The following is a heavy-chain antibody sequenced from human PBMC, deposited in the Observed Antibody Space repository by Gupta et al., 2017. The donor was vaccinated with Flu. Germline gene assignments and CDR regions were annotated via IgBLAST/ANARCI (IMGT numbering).Heavy chain of an antibody. Sequence: QLQLQESGPGLVKPSETLSPTCTVSGGSISSSSYYWGWIRPPPGKGLEWIGSIYYSGSTYYNPSLKSRVTISVDTSKNQFSLKLSSVTAADTAVYYCANDAEETRTFDYWGQGTLVTVSS. J-gene: IGHJ4*02. CDR3: ANDAEETRTFDY. D-gene: IGHD1-1*01. V-gene: IGHV4-39*01. CDR2: IYYSGST. CDR1: GGSISSSSYY.